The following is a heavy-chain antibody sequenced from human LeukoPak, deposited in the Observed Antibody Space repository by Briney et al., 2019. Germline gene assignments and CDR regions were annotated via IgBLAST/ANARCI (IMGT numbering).Heavy chain of an antibody. CDR2: IYYSGST. V-gene: IGHV4-39*01. CDR1: GGSISSGGYY. Sequence: PSQTLSLTCTVSGGSISSGGYYWSWIRQPPGKGLEWIASIYYSGSTYYSPSLKSRVTISVDTSKNQFSLKMSSVIAADTAVYYCASLLTYFDYWGQGTLVTVSS. D-gene: IGHD3-9*01. CDR3: ASLLTYFDY. J-gene: IGHJ4*02.